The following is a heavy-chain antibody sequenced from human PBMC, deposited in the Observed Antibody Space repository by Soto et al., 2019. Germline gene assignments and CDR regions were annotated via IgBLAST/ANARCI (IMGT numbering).Heavy chain of an antibody. CDR3: ARDQLEGNWFDP. D-gene: IGHD1-1*01. V-gene: IGHV4-30-2*01. CDR2: IYHSGYT. Sequence: QLQLQESGSGLVKPSQTLSLTCTVSGGSISSGGYAWNWIRQAPGKGLEWIGYIYHSGYTLYNPSLKGRFTVSVDKSKNHFSLSLTSVTAADTAVYYCARDQLEGNWFDPWGQGTLVTVSS. J-gene: IGHJ5*02. CDR1: GGSISSGGYA.